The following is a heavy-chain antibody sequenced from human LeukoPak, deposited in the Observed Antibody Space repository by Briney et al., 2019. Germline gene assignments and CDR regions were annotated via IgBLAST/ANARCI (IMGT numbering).Heavy chain of an antibody. V-gene: IGHV1-46*01. D-gene: IGHD2-15*01. CDR1: GYTFTSYY. J-gene: IGHJ5*02. CDR3: ARSGYCSGGSCYSEWFDP. CDR2: INPSGGST. Sequence: ASVKVSCKASGYTFTSYYMHWVRQAPGQGLEWMGIINPSGGSTSYAQKFQGRVTMTRDMSTSTVYMELSSLRSEDTAVYYCARSGYCSGGSCYSEWFDPWGQGTLVTVSS.